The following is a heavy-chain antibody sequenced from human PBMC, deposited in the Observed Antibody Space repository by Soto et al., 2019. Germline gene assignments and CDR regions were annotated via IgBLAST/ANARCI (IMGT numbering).Heavy chain of an antibody. Sequence: QVQLVQSGAEVKKPGASVKVSCKASGYTFTSYGISWVRQAPGQGLEWMGWISAYNGNTNYAQKHQGRVIITTEASTSSVYMERRSLRADDTAVYYCARDRKYGGNSFYYYYGIDVWGQGTTVTVSS. CDR3: ARDRKYGGNSFYYYYGIDV. D-gene: IGHD2-21*02. J-gene: IGHJ6*02. CDR2: ISAYNGNT. CDR1: GYTFTSYG. V-gene: IGHV1-18*04.